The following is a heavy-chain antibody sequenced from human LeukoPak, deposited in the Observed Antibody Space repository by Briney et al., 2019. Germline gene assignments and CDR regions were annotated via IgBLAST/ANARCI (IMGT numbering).Heavy chain of an antibody. CDR2: INHSGST. D-gene: IGHD2-15*01. CDR1: GGSFSGYY. Sequence: SETLSLTCAVYGGSFSGYYWSWIRQPPGKGLEWIGEINHSGSTNYNPSLKSRVTISVGTSKNQFSLKLSSVTAADTAVYYCARGFGGYPTDPNPSYWYFDLWGRGTLVTVSS. J-gene: IGHJ2*01. CDR3: ARGFGGYPTDPNPSYWYFDL. V-gene: IGHV4-34*01.